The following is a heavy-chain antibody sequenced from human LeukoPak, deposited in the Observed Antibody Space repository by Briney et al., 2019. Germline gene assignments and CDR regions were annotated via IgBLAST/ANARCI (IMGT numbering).Heavy chain of an antibody. CDR2: ISSSGSTI. V-gene: IGHV3-48*04. CDR1: GFTFSSYS. D-gene: IGHD4-23*01. Sequence: PGGSLRLSCAASGFTFSSYSMNWVRQAPGKGLEWVSYISSSGSTIYYANSVKGRFTISRDNAKNSLYLQMNSLRAEDTAVYYCAKDGELVIPGYFDYWGQGTLVTVSS. CDR3: AKDGELVIPGYFDY. J-gene: IGHJ4*02.